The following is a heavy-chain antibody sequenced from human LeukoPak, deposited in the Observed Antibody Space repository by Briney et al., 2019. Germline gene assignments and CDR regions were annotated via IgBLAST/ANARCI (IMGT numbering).Heavy chain of an antibody. Sequence: GGPLRLSCTVSGFTVSSNSMSWVRQAPGKGLEWVSFIYSDNTHYSDSVKGRFTISRDNAKNSVYLQMNSLRAEDTAVYYCARGGGSGRYGLPFDHWGQGTLVTVSS. CDR3: ARGGGSGRYGLPFDH. D-gene: IGHD6-25*01. V-gene: IGHV3-53*01. CDR2: IYSDNT. CDR1: GFTVSSNS. J-gene: IGHJ4*02.